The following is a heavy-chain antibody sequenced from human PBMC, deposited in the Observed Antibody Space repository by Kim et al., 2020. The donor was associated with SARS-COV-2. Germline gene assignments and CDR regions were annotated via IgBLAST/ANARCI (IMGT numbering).Heavy chain of an antibody. Sequence: SETLSLTCTVSGGSISSSCYYWGWIRQPPGKGLEWIGSIYYSGSTYYNPSLKRRVTISVDTSKNQFSLKLSSVTAADTAVYYCATMVEYADFDYRGQGTL. CDR2: IYYSGST. D-gene: IGHD3-10*01. CDR3: ATMVEYADFDY. J-gene: IGHJ4*02. CDR1: GGSISSSCYY. V-gene: IGHV4-39*07.